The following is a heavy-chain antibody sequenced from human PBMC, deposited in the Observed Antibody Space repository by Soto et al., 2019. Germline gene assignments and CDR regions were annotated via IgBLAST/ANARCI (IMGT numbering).Heavy chain of an antibody. CDR1: GYNFANYW. CDR2: IYPRDSDT. CDR3: ARRMGPSIGWFDP. Sequence: DVQLVQSGAEVKKPGESLRISCEGSGYNFANYWIGWVRLMPGKGLEWIGIIYPRDSDTTYNPSFEGQVTMSVDRSLNPAYLQWSSLKASDSGIYYCARRMGPSIGWFDPWGQGTLVTVSS. D-gene: IGHD2-15*01. V-gene: IGHV5-51*01. J-gene: IGHJ5*02.